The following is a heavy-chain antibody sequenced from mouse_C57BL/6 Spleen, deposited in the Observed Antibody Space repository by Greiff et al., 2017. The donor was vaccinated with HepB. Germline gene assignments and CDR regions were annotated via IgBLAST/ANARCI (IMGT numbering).Heavy chain of an antibody. CDR3: ARHEGNFDY. CDR1: GFTFSSYT. CDR2: ISGGGGNT. J-gene: IGHJ2*01. V-gene: IGHV5-9*01. Sequence: EVKLVESGGGLVKPGGSLKLSCAASGFTFSSYTMSWVRQTPEKRLEWVATISGGGGNTYYPDSVKGRFTISRDNAKNTLYLQMSSLRSEDTALYYCARHEGNFDYWGQGTTLTVSS. D-gene: IGHD2-14*01.